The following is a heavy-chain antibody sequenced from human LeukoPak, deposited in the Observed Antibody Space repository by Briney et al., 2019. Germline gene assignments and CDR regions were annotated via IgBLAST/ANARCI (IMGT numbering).Heavy chain of an antibody. V-gene: IGHV3-53*01. CDR3: ARDSGTVKGVLDY. D-gene: IGHD3-16*01. Sequence: GGSLRLSCVASGFTFSDFSLNWVRQAAGKGLEWVSVIYSSGNTYYADSVKGRFTISRDNSKNTLYLQMNSLRAEDTAVYYCARDSGTVKGVLDYWGQGTLVTVSS. CDR2: IYSSGNT. J-gene: IGHJ4*02. CDR1: GFTFSDFS.